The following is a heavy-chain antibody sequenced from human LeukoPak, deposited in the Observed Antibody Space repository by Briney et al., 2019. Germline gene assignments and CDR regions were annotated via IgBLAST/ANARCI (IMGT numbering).Heavy chain of an antibody. CDR2: IKQDGSEK. CDR1: GFTFSSYW. Sequence: GGSLRLSCAASGFTFSSYWMSWVRQAPGKGLEWVANIKQDGSEKYNVDSVKGRFTISRDNAKNSLYLQMNSLRAEDTAVYYCARVRSHYYFWSGARGAYYFDYWGQGTLVTVSS. CDR3: ARVRSHYYFWSGARGAYYFDY. D-gene: IGHD3-3*01. J-gene: IGHJ4*02. V-gene: IGHV3-7*01.